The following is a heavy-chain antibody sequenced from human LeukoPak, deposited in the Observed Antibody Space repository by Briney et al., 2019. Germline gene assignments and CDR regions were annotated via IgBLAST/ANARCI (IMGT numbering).Heavy chain of an antibody. J-gene: IGHJ4*02. Sequence: GGSLRLSCTASGFTFGDYAMSWVRQAPGKGLEWVGFIRSKAYGGTTEYAASVKGRFTISRDDSKSIAYLQMNSLKTEDTAVYYCSRHGTYYYGSGSLYFDYWGQGTLVTVSS. CDR3: SRHGTYYYGSGSLYFDY. D-gene: IGHD3-10*01. V-gene: IGHV3-49*04. CDR1: GFTFGDYA. CDR2: IRSKAYGGTT.